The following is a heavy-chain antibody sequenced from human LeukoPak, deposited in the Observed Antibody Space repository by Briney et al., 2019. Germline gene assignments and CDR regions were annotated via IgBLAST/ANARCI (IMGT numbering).Heavy chain of an antibody. CDR3: ASNSSSWYGAYY. CDR1: GGSISSSSYY. J-gene: IGHJ4*02. CDR2: IYYSGST. Sequence: SETLSLTCTVSGGSISSSSYYWGWIRQPPGQGLERIGNIYYSGSTYYNPSLKSRVTISIDTSKNQFSLKLSSVTAADTAKYYCASNSSSWYGAYYWGQGTLVTVSS. V-gene: IGHV4-39*01. D-gene: IGHD6-13*01.